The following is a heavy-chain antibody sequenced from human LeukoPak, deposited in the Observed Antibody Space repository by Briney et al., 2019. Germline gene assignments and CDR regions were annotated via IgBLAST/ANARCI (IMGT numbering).Heavy chain of an antibody. CDR1: GFTFSDHY. J-gene: IGHJ3*02. D-gene: IGHD1-26*01. V-gene: IGHV3-72*01. CDR2: ISNKADSYTT. Sequence: GSLRLSCTGYGFTFSDHYIDWVRQAPGKGLEWVGRISNKADSYTTEYAASVKGRFTISRDGSKNSLYLQTNSLKIEDTAVYYCGRGYSGNSIYAFDIWGQGTMVTVSS. CDR3: GRGYSGNSIYAFDI.